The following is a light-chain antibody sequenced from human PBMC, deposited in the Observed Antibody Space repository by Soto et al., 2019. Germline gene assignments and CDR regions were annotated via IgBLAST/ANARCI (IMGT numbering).Light chain of an antibody. J-gene: IGKJ5*01. CDR2: AAS. Sequence: DIQMTQSPSSVSASVGDRVTITCRASQAISSSYLAWYQQRPGKAPKLLIYAASSLQSGVPSRFSGSGSGTDFTLTISSLQPEDFGTYYCRQANAFPITFGQGTRLEIK. CDR1: QAISSS. V-gene: IGKV1-12*01. CDR3: RQANAFPIT.